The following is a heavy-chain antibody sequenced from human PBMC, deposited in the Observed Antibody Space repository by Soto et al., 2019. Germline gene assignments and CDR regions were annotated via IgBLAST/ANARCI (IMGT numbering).Heavy chain of an antibody. CDR2: ISAYNGNT. CDR1: GYTFTSYG. CDR3: ARDLQGDYDFWSGYYTPGAYYFDY. Sequence: QVQLVQSGAEVKKPGASVKVSCKASGYTFTSYGISWVRRAPGQGLEWMGWISAYNGNTNYAQKLQGRVTMTTDTSTSTAYMELRSLRSDDTAVYYCARDLQGDYDFWSGYYTPGAYYFDYWGQGTLVTVSS. J-gene: IGHJ4*02. V-gene: IGHV1-18*04. D-gene: IGHD3-3*01.